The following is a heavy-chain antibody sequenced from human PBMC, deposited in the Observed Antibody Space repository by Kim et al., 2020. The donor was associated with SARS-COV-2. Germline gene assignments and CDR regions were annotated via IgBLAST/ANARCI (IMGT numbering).Heavy chain of an antibody. J-gene: IGHJ4*02. D-gene: IGHD3-16*02. Sequence: SRVTISVDTSKNQFSLKLSSVTAADTAVYYCARDRVITFGGVIARIFDYWGQGTLVTVSS. CDR3: ARDRVITFGGVIARIFDY. V-gene: IGHV4-59*01.